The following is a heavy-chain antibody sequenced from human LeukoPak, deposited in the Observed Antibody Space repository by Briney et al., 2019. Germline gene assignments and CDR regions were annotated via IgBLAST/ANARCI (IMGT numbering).Heavy chain of an antibody. CDR3: AKQLDSSVYTPFDY. J-gene: IGHJ4*02. CDR2: FSYSGST. V-gene: IGHV4-39*07. D-gene: IGHD3-22*01. Sequence: PSETLSLTCTVSGGSISSTSDYWGWIRQPPGKGLEWIGSFSYSGSTYYNPTLKSRVTISVDTSKNQFSLRLSSVTAADTAVFYCAKQLDSSVYTPFDYWGQGTLVTVSS. CDR1: GGSISSTSDY.